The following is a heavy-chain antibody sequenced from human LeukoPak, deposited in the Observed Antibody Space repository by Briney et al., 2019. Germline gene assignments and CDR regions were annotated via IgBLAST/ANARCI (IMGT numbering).Heavy chain of an antibody. CDR3: ARSASGTYYYYGMDV. CDR2: IYYGGST. Sequence: PSETLSLTCTVSGGSISSGGYYWSWIRQHPGKGLEWMGYIYYGGSTYYNPSLKSRVTISVDTSKNQFSLKLSSVTAADTAVYYCARSASGTYYYYGMDVWGQGTTVTVSS. J-gene: IGHJ6*02. V-gene: IGHV4-31*03. D-gene: IGHD1-7*01. CDR1: GGSISSGGYY.